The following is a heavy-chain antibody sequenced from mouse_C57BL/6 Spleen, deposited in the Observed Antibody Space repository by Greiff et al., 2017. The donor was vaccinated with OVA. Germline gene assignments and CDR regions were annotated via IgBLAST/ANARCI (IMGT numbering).Heavy chain of an antibody. J-gene: IGHJ3*01. V-gene: IGHV1-55*01. D-gene: IGHD1-1*01. Sequence: QVQLKQPGAELVKPGASVKMSCKASGYTFTSYWITWVKQRPGQGLEWIGDIYPGSGSTNYNEKFKSKATLTVDTSSSTAYMQLSSLTSEDSAVYYCAKGDYYGSSYPAYWGQGTLVTVSA. CDR2: IYPGSGST. CDR1: GYTFTSYW. CDR3: AKGDYYGSSYPAY.